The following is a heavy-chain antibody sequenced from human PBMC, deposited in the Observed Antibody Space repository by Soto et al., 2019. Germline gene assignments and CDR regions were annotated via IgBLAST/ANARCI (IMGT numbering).Heavy chain of an antibody. Sequence: HPGGSLRLSCAASGFSFRTHGMSWVRQAPGKGPEWLAIISDSGGSTYYADSVKGRLTISRDNSKNTLFLQMNSLRAEDTAVYYCARAGQRYYFDYWGQGTLVTVSS. CDR2: ISDSGGST. J-gene: IGHJ4*02. V-gene: IGHV3-23*01. CDR3: ARAGQRYYFDY. D-gene: IGHD3-16*01. CDR1: GFSFRTHG.